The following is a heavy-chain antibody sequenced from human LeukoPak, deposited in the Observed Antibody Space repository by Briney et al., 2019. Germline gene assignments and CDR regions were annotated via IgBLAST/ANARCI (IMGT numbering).Heavy chain of an antibody. CDR2: IYPGDSDT. CDR1: GYSFTSYW. V-gene: IGHV5-51*01. D-gene: IGHD6-13*01. CDR3: ARQRTNSWYGQATFNYMDV. J-gene: IGHJ6*03. Sequence: PGESLKISCKGSGYSFTSYWIGWVRQMPGKGLEWMGIIYPGDSDTRYSPSFQGQVTISADKSISTAYLQWSSLKASDTAMYYCARQRTNSWYGQATFNYMDVWGKGTTVTVSS.